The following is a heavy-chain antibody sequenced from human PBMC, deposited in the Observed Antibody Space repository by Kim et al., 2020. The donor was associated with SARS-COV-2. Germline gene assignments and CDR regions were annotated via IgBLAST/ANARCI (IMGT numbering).Heavy chain of an antibody. CDR2: IYPGDSDT. CDR1: GYNFNNHW. J-gene: IGHJ6*03. D-gene: IGHD3-16*01. V-gene: IGHV5-51*01. Sequence: GGSLRLSCTGSGYNFNNHWIAWVRQKSGKDLEWMGIIYPGDSDTRYSPSFQGQVTMSVDNSTSTAYLQWRSLKAADTAIYYCARQELGDVDSDYYYYYMKGWGKGTTVTVAS. CDR3: ARQELGDVDSDYYYYYMKG.